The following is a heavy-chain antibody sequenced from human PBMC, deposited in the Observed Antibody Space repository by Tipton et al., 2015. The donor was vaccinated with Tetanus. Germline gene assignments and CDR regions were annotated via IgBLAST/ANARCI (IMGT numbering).Heavy chain of an antibody. CDR3: ARRVSKGKNHFDL. J-gene: IGHJ4*02. CDR1: GYTFPTYW. V-gene: IGHV5-51*01. CDR2: IYPDDSDA. Sequence: SGAEVKKPGESFKISCQASGYTFPTYWIGWVRQMPGKGLEWVGIIYPDDSDARYGPALQGQVSLSVAKSINTAYLQWSCLKHPDPPVYYCARRVSKGKNHFDLWGQGTLVTVSS. D-gene: IGHD1-14*01.